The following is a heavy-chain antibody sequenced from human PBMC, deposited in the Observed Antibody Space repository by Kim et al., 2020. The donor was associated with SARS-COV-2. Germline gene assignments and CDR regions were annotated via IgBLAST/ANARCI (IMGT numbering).Heavy chain of an antibody. D-gene: IGHD5-18*01. Sequence: GESLKISCKGSGYTFASSWIGWVRLIPGKGLEWMGVIYPGDSDTRYSPSFQGQVNMSVDKSISTAYLQWSSLKASDTAIYYCARDTRTENYQYYFDCWGQGTLVTVSS. CDR2: IYPGDSDT. V-gene: IGHV5-51*01. CDR3: ARDTRTENYQYYFDC. J-gene: IGHJ4*02. CDR1: GYTFASSW.